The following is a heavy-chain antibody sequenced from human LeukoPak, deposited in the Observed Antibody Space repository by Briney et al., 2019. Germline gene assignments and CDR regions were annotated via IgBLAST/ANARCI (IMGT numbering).Heavy chain of an antibody. V-gene: IGHV3-53*01. J-gene: IGHJ4*02. Sequence: GGSLRLSCAASGFTVNGIYMNWVRQAPGKGLEWVSVIYGGGSTYYADSVKDRFTISRDNSKNTLYLQMNSLRVEDTAVYYCAREIYGGNSGFDYWGRGTLVTVSS. CDR2: IYGGGST. CDR3: AREIYGGNSGFDY. CDR1: GFTVNGIY. D-gene: IGHD4-23*01.